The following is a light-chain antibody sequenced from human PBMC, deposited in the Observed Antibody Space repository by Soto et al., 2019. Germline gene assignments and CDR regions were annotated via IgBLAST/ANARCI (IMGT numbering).Light chain of an antibody. Sequence: QSALTQPASVSGSPGQSITISCTGTSSDVGSYNLVSWYQQHPGKAPKFMISEVTKRPSGVCTRFSGSKSGNTASLTISGLQAEDESDYYCCSYAGSGTWVFGGGTKLTVL. V-gene: IGLV2-23*02. J-gene: IGLJ3*02. CDR1: SSDVGSYNL. CDR2: EVT. CDR3: CSYAGSGTWV.